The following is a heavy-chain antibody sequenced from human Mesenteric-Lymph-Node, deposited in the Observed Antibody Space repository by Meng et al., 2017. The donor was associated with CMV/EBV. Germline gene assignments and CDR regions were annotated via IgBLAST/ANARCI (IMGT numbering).Heavy chain of an antibody. J-gene: IGHJ4*02. CDR2: INHSGST. CDR1: GGSISSSSYY. Sequence: SETLSLTCTVSGGSISSSSYYWGWIRQPPGKGLEWIGEINHSGSTNYNPSLKSRVTISVDTSKNQFSLKLSSVTAADTAVYYCARGRGYCSSTSCYFDYWGQGTLVTVSS. D-gene: IGHD2-2*01. V-gene: IGHV4-39*07. CDR3: ARGRGYCSSTSCYFDY.